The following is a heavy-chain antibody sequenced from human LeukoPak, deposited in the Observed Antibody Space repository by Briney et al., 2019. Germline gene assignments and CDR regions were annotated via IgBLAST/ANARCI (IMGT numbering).Heavy chain of an antibody. J-gene: IGHJ4*02. CDR3: ARAESSWDIDY. CDR2: IYHSGST. CDR1: GYSISSGYY. Sequence: SETLFLTCAVSGYSISSGYYWGWIRQPPGKGLEWIGSIYHSGSTYYNPSLKSRVTISVDTSKNQFSLKLSSVTAADTAVYYCARAESSWDIDYWGQGTLVTVSS. D-gene: IGHD6-13*01. V-gene: IGHV4-38-2*01.